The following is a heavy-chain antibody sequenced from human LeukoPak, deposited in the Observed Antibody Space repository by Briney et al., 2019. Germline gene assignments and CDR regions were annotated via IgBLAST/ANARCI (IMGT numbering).Heavy chain of an antibody. D-gene: IGHD1-26*01. J-gene: IGHJ4*02. V-gene: IGHV3-30*18. Sequence: GGSLRLSCAASGFTFSSYGMHWVRQAPGKGLEWVAVISYDGSNKYYADSVKGRFTISRDNSKNTLYLQMNSLRAEDTAVYYCAKEGVVGARGYFDYWGQGTLVTVSS. CDR1: GFTFSSYG. CDR2: ISYDGSNK. CDR3: AKEGVVGARGYFDY.